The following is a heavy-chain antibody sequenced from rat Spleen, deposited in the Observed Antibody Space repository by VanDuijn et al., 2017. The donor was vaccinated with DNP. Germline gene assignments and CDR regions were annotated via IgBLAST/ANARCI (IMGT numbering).Heavy chain of an antibody. V-gene: IGHV5-27*01. CDR3: TSHNSGYFDY. J-gene: IGHJ2*01. CDR1: GFTFNNYY. D-gene: IGHD4-3*01. Sequence: EVQLVESGGGLVQPGRSLKLSCAASGFTFNNYYMAWVRQAPTKGMEWVAYISTGGGNTYYRDSVKGRFTSSRDNAKSTLYLQMDSLRSEDTATYYCTSHNSGYFDYWGQGVMVTVSS. CDR2: ISTGGGNT.